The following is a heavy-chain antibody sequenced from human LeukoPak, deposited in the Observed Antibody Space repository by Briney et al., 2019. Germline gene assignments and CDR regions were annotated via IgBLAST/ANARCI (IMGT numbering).Heavy chain of an antibody. V-gene: IGHV4-39*01. J-gene: IGHJ3*02. CDR2: IYYSGST. D-gene: IGHD2-2*01. CDR3: ARHEYQLHPLDI. CDR1: GGSISSSSYY. Sequence: SETLSLTCTVSGGSISSSSYYWGWIRQPPGKGLEWIGSIYYSGSTYYNPSLKSRVTMSVDTSKNQFSLILSSVTAADTAVYYCARHEYQLHPLDIWGQGTVVTVSS.